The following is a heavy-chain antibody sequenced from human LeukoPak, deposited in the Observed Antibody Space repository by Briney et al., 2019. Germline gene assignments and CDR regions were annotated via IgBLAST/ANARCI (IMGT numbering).Heavy chain of an antibody. Sequence: ASVKVSYKASGYTFTSYPISWVRQAPGQGLKWMGWISVYNSNTKYAQKLQGRVTMTSDRSTSTAYMVLRSLRSDDTAVYYCARGYDYGDYVGDFDYWGQGTLVTVSS. V-gene: IGHV1-18*01. J-gene: IGHJ4*02. CDR2: ISVYNSNT. CDR3: ARGYDYGDYVGDFDY. D-gene: IGHD4-17*01. CDR1: GYTFTSYP.